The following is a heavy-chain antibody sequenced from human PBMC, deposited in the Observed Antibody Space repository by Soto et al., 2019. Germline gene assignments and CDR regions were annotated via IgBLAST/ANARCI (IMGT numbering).Heavy chain of an antibody. J-gene: IGHJ6*02. CDR3: ARERYCSSTSCYTLWNYYYYGMDV. CDR1: GGTFSSYA. CDR2: IIPIFGTA. V-gene: IGHV1-69*01. D-gene: IGHD2-2*02. Sequence: QVQLVQSGAEVKKPGSSVKVSCKASGGTFSSYAISWVRQAPGQGLEWMGGIIPIFGTANYAQKFQGRVTITADESTSPAYMELSSLRSEDTAVYYCARERYCSSTSCYTLWNYYYYGMDVWRQGTTVTVSS.